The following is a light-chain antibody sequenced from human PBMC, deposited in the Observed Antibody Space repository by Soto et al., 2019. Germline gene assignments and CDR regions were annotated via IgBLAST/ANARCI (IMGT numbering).Light chain of an antibody. Sequence: EIVLTQSTGTLSLSPGERATLSCRASQSVSSSYLAWYQQKPGQAPRLLIYGASSRATGIPDRFSGSGSGTDFSLTISRLEPEDFAVYYWQHYGSSPLVTFGQGTRLEIK. CDR3: QHYGSSPLVT. V-gene: IGKV3-20*01. CDR1: QSVSSSY. J-gene: IGKJ5*01. CDR2: GAS.